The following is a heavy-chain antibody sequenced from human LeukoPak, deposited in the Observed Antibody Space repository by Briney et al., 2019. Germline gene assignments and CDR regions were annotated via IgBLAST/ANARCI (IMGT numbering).Heavy chain of an antibody. CDR3: AKRGVVIRVILVGFYKEAYYFDS. CDR2: MSGSGGGT. CDR1: GITLSNYG. J-gene: IGHJ4*02. Sequence: GGSLRLSCAVSGITLSNYGMSWLRKAPGKGLEWVAGMSGSGGGTNYADSVKGRFTVSRDNSTNTLYLQMKSLRAEDTAVYFCAKRGVVIRVILVGFYKEAYYFDSWGQGALVTVSS. D-gene: IGHD3-22*01. V-gene: IGHV3-23*01.